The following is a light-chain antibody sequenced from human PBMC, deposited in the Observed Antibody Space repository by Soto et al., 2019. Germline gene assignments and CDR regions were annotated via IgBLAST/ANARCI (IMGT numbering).Light chain of an antibody. J-gene: IGKJ5*01. CDR3: QQYDILPFT. CDR2: DAS. CDR1: QDITRN. V-gene: IGKV1-33*01. Sequence: DIQMTQSPSSLSASVGDRVTITCQASQDITRNLNWYQQKAGKAPKLLIHDASDLEPGVPSRFSGGGSGTDFTFTITSLEPEDIATYYCQQYDILPFTFGQGTRLEIK.